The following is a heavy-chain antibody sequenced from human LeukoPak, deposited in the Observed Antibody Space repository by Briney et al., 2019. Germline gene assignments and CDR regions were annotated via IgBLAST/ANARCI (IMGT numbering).Heavy chain of an antibody. CDR3: ARMLTYSYYEGYRWFDP. CDR1: GDSISSSSHF. J-gene: IGHJ5*02. V-gene: IGHV4-61*05. D-gene: IGHD3-16*01. CDR2: VFYNGST. Sequence: LETLSLTCTVSGDSISSSSHFWAWIRQSPGKGLEWIGNVFYNGSTTYNPSLKSRVTIAVHTSRTHFSLRLSSVTAADTALYYCARMLTYSYYEGYRWFDPWGQGTLVAVSS.